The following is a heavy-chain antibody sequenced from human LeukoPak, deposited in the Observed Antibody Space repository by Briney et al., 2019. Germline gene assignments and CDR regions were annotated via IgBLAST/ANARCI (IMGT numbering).Heavy chain of an antibody. V-gene: IGHV1-2*06. J-gene: IGHJ4*02. Sequence: ASVKVSCKASGYTFTSYGISWVRQAPGQGLEWMGRINPNSGGTNYAQKFQGRVTMTRDTSISTAYMELSRLRSDDTAVYYCARDSDDSSGYYSNFDYWGQGTLVTVSS. CDR1: GYTFTSYG. D-gene: IGHD3-22*01. CDR3: ARDSDDSSGYYSNFDY. CDR2: INPNSGGT.